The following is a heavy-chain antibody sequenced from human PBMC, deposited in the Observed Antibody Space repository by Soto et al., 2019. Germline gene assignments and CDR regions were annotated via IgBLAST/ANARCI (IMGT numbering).Heavy chain of an antibody. V-gene: IGHV4-61*01. CDR2: IYYSGST. CDR1: GDSVRNGPYY. CDR3: ARVGSSCHSGGCYYYCGLGV. J-gene: IGHJ6*02. Sequence: QVRLQESGPGLVKPSETLSLSCLVSGDSVRNGPYYWSWIRQSPGEGLEWIAYIYYSGSTNVNPSLESRVNISIDMSKNQFFLELRSVTAADAAVYFCARVGSSCHSGGCYYYCGLGVWGQGTTVAISS. D-gene: IGHD1-26*01.